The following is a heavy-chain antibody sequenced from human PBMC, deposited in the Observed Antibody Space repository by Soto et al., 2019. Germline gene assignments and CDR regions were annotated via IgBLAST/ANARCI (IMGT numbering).Heavy chain of an antibody. D-gene: IGHD6-6*01. V-gene: IGHV4-34*01. CDR2: INHSGST. CDR3: ARGDLHEYSSSSGRGGWFDP. CDR1: GGSFNYYY. Sequence: PSETMSLTCAVFGGSFNYYYYSWIRQSPGMGLEWIGEINHSGSTNYNPSLKSRVTISVDTSKNQFSLKLSSVTAADTAVYYCARGDLHEYSSSSGRGGWFDPWGQGTLVTVSS. J-gene: IGHJ5*02.